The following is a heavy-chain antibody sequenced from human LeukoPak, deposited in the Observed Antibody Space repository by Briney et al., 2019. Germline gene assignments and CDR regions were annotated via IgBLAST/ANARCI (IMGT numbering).Heavy chain of an antibody. CDR1: GFTFSDYY. V-gene: IGHV3-11*04. D-gene: IGHD3-10*01. J-gene: IGHJ6*02. CDR2: ISSSGSTI. CDR3: ARDRYYGSGSYSERYYYYYGMDV. Sequence: GGSLRLSCAASGFTFSDYYMSWIRQAPGKGLEWVSYISSSGSTIYYADSVKGRFTISRDNSKNTLYLQMNSLRAEDTAVYYCARDRYYGSGSYSERYYYYYGMDVWGQGTTVTVSS.